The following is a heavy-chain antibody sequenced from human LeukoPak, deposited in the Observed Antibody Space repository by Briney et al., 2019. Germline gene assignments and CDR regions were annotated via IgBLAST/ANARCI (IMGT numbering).Heavy chain of an antibody. CDR1: GGTFSSYA. Sequence: SVKVSCKASGGTFSSYAISWARQAPGQGLEWMGVIIPIYGTANYAQKSQGSVTLTTDESTSTAYMELSSLRSEDTAVYSCAGTNSGGSSRRPRCPQLDNWGQGTLVTVSS. J-gene: IGHJ4*02. D-gene: IGHD2-15*01. CDR3: AGTNSGGSSRRPRCPQLDN. V-gene: IGHV1-69*05. CDR2: IIPIYGTA.